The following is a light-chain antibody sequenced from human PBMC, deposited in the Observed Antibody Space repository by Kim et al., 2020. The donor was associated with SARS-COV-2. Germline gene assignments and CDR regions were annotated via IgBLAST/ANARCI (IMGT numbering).Light chain of an antibody. CDR3: QAWDSSTANYV. V-gene: IGLV3-1*01. CDR1: KLGDKY. J-gene: IGLJ1*01. CDR2: QDS. Sequence: PGQQASITCSGDKLGDKYACWYQQKPGQSPVLVIYQDSKRPSGIPERFSGSNSGNTATLTISGTQAMDEADYYCQAWDSSTANYVFGTGTKVTVL.